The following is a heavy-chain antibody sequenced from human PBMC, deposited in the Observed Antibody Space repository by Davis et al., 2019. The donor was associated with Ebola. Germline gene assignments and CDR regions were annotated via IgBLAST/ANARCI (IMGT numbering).Heavy chain of an antibody. CDR2: INGDRGRI. V-gene: IGHV3-43*02. CDR3: AKAKFSGSALIGH. Sequence: PGGSLRLSCAPSGFTFGDYTMHWVRQAPGKGLEWVSFINGDRGRIDYADSVKGRFTISGDNSKNSLYLQMNSLTTEDTALYYCAKAKFSGSALIGHWGQGTLVTVSS. J-gene: IGHJ4*02. D-gene: IGHD1-26*01. CDR1: GFTFGDYT.